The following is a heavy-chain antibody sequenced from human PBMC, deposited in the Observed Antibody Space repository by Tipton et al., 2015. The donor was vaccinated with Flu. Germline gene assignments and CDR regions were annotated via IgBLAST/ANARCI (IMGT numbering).Heavy chain of an antibody. J-gene: IGHJ3*01. Sequence: QVQLVQSGAEVKKPGASMKVSCKASGYTFTSYNIHWVRQAPGQGLEWMGIIYPAGGGVSYAQKFQGRVIMTRDKSTATVYMELSSLRSEDTAMYYCARDKGGGTYTFDFWGQGTMVNVSS. V-gene: IGHV1-46*01. CDR1: GYTFTSYN. CDR3: ARDKGGGTYTFDF. D-gene: IGHD1-1*01. CDR2: IYPAGGGV.